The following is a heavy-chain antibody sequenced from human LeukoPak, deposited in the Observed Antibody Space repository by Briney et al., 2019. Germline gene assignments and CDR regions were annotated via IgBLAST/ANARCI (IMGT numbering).Heavy chain of an antibody. V-gene: IGHV3-21*01. CDR1: GFTFSNYG. CDR3: ARVGGSSGPDY. J-gene: IGHJ4*02. CDR2: ISSSSSYI. Sequence: PGGSLRLSCAASGFTFSNYGMHWVRQAPGKGLEWVSSISSSSSYIYYADSVKGRFTISRDNAKNSLYLQMNSLRAEDTAVYYCARVGGSSGPDYWGQGTLVTVSS. D-gene: IGHD2-15*01.